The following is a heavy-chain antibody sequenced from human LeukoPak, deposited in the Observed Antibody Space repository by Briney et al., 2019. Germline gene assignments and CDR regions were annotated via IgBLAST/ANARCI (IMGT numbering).Heavy chain of an antibody. CDR3: ARIPRGSYPYYFDY. CDR2: IIPIFGTT. V-gene: IGHV1-69*13. J-gene: IGHJ4*02. D-gene: IGHD1-26*01. CDR1: GGTFTNYA. Sequence: GASVKVSCKTSGGTFTNYAFTWVRQAPGQGLEWMGGIIPIFGTTDYTQKFQGRLTISADESTSTAYMELNSLRAEDTAVYYCARIPRGSYPYYFDYWGQGTLVTVSS.